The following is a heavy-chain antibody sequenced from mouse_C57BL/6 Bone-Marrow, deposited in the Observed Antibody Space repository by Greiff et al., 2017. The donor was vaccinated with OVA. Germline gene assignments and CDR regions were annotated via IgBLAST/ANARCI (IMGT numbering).Heavy chain of an antibody. Sequence: EVQLVESGPELVKPGASVKISCKASGYSFTDYNMNWVKQSNGKSLEWIGVINPNYGTTSYNQKFKGKATLTVDQSSSTAYMQLNSLTSEDSAVYYCARWGSGSSPHYFDYWGQGTTLTVSS. CDR3: ARWGSGSSPHYFDY. CDR1: GYSFTDYN. V-gene: IGHV1-39*01. D-gene: IGHD1-1*01. J-gene: IGHJ2*01. CDR2: INPNYGTT.